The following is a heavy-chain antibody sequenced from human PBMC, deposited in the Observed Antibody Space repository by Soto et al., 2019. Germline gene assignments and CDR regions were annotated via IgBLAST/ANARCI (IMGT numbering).Heavy chain of an antibody. V-gene: IGHV3-49*03. Sequence: EVQLVESGGGLVQPGRSLRLSCTASGFTFGDYGMSWFRQAPGKGLELVGFIRAKAYGGTTGYAASVEGRFTISRDDSKSIAYLQMNSLKTEDTAVYYCSRAGETMVRGVVGPWGQGTLVTVSS. CDR2: IRAKAYGGTT. D-gene: IGHD3-10*01. CDR1: GFTFGDYG. CDR3: SRAGETMVRGVVGP. J-gene: IGHJ5*02.